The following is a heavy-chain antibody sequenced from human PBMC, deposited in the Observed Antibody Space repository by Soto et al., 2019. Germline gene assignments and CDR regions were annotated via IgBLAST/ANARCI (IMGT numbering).Heavy chain of an antibody. CDR2: IYHSGSV. CDR1: GGSISSSNW. D-gene: IGHD2-2*01. V-gene: IGHV4-4*02. CDR3: ARVVVVPAAMPKAGWFDP. Sequence: PSETLSLTCAVSGGSISSSNWWSWVRQPPGKGLEWIGEIYHSGSVNYNPSLKSRVTISVDKSKNQFSLKLSSVTAADTAVYYCARVVVVPAAMPKAGWFDPWGQGTLVTVSS. J-gene: IGHJ5*02.